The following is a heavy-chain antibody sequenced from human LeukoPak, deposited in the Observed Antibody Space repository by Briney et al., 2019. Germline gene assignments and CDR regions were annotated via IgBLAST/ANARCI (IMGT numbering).Heavy chain of an antibody. J-gene: IGHJ3*02. D-gene: IGHD3-10*01. Sequence: GGSLRLSCAASVFTVCSNYMSWVRQAPWKGLEWVSAISGSGGSTYYADSVKGRFTISRDNSMNTLYLQMNSLRAEDTAVYYCARDLSSGTYGIFDIWGQGTMVTVSS. CDR3: ARDLSSGTYGIFDI. CDR2: ISGSGGST. CDR1: VFTVCSNY. V-gene: IGHV3-23*01.